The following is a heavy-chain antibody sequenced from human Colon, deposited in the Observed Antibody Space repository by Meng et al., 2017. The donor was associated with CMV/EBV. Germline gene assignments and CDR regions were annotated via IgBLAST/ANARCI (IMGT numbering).Heavy chain of an antibody. D-gene: IGHD3-16*01. J-gene: IGHJ4*02. Sequence: GGSLRLSCAASGFTFSSYSMNWVRQAPGKGLEWVSSISSSSSYIYYADSVKGRFTISRDNAKNSLYLQMNSLGAEDTAVYYCARDMGWPFTGGDYWGQGTLVTVSS. CDR2: ISSSSSYI. V-gene: IGHV3-21*01. CDR1: GFTFSSYS. CDR3: ARDMGWPFTGGDY.